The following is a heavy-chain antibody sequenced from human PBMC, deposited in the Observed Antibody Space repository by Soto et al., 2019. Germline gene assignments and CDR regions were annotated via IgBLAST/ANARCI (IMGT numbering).Heavy chain of an antibody. CDR3: AKRDYYDSSGPSRY. CDR1: GXTFSSYA. CDR2: ISGSGGST. D-gene: IGHD3-22*01. Sequence: GSLRLSCAASGXTFSSYAMSWVRQAPGKGLEWVSAISGSGGSTYYADSVKGRFTISRDNSKNTLYLQMNSLRAEDTAVYYCAKRDYYDSSGPSRYWGQGTLGTVSS. J-gene: IGHJ4*02. V-gene: IGHV3-23*01.